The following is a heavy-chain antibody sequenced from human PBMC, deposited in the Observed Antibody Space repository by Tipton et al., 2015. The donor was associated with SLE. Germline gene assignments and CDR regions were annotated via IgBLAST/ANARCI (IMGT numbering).Heavy chain of an antibody. CDR2: INHGGST. D-gene: IGHD6-13*01. CDR3: ARVQQRPS. J-gene: IGHJ5*02. V-gene: IGHV4-34*01. CDR1: GGSFSGYY. Sequence: TLSLTCAVYGGSFSGYYWSWIRQPPGKGLEWIGEINHGGSTDYNPSLKSRVTISVDTSKNQFSLKLSSVTAADTAVYYCARVQQRPSWGQGTLVTVSS.